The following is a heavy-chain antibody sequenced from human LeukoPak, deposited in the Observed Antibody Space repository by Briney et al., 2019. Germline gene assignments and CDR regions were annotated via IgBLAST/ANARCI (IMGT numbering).Heavy chain of an antibody. CDR1: GFTFSAHY. D-gene: IGHD2-8*01. CDR3: IRVNNGYAKDFDY. J-gene: IGHJ4*02. Sequence: PGGSLRLSCAASGFTFSAHYLDWVRQAPGKGLEWVGRSRNKANSYTTEYAASVRGRFTISRDDSKNSLYLQMNSLKIEDTAVYYCIRVNNGYAKDFDYWGQGTLVTVSS. CDR2: SRNKANSYTT. V-gene: IGHV3-72*01.